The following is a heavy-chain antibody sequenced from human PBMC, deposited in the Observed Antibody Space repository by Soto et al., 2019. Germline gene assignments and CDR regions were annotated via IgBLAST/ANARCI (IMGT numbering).Heavy chain of an antibody. CDR3: ARVEWELPYYYYGMDV. J-gene: IGHJ6*02. CDR1: GYTFTSYG. Sequence: QVQLVQSGAEVKKPGASVKVSCKASGYTFTSYGISWVRQAPGQGLEWMGWISAYNGNTNYAQKLQGRVTMTTDTVTXXAYMELRSLRSDDTAVYYCARVEWELPYYYYGMDVWGQGTTVTVSS. V-gene: IGHV1-18*01. CDR2: ISAYNGNT. D-gene: IGHD1-26*01.